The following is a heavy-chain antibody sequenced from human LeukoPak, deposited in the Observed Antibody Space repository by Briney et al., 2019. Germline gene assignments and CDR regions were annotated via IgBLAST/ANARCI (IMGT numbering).Heavy chain of an antibody. D-gene: IGHD3-22*01. J-gene: IGHJ4*02. Sequence: GRSLRLSCAASGFTFSSYGMHWVRQAPGKGLEWVALIWYDGSNKYYADSVKGRFTMSRDNSKNTLYLQMNSLRAEDTAVYYCARALFNYDSRGLTYWGQGTLVTVSS. CDR2: IWYDGSNK. CDR1: GFTFSSYG. V-gene: IGHV3-33*01. CDR3: ARALFNYDSRGLTY.